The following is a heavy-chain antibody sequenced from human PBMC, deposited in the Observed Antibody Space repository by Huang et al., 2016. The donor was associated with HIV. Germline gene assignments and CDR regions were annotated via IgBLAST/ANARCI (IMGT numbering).Heavy chain of an antibody. J-gene: IGHJ4*02. CDR3: ARHYNNYIDYFDY. CDR1: GFTFSDYY. V-gene: IGHV3-11*04. Sequence: QVQLVEAGGGLVKPGKSLRLSCAVAGFTFSDYYMGWIRQAPGKGREVVSVISSRGTTGSYAESVKGRFTISRDNTKNSLYLQMNSLRAEDTAVYYCARHYNNYIDYFDYWGQGTLVTVSS. CDR2: ISSRGTTG. D-gene: IGHD4-4*01.